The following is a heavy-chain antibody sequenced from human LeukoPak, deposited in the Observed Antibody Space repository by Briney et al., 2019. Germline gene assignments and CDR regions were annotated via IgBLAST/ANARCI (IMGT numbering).Heavy chain of an antibody. Sequence: SETLSLTCTVSGGSISSGGYYWSWIRQPPGKGLEWIGYIYHSGSTYYNPSLKSRVTISVDRSKNQFSLKLSSVTAADTAVYYCARLKDGIWLLLDYWGQGTLVTVSS. D-gene: IGHD2-21*02. J-gene: IGHJ4*02. CDR2: IYHSGST. CDR1: GGSISSGGYY. V-gene: IGHV4-30-2*01. CDR3: ARLKDGIWLLLDY.